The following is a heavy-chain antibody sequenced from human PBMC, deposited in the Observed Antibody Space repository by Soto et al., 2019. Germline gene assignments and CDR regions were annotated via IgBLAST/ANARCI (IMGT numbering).Heavy chain of an antibody. V-gene: IGHV1-18*01. J-gene: IGHJ1*01. D-gene: IGHD2-15*01. Sequence: GASVKVSCKASGYTFTSYGISCVRQAPGQGLEWMGWISAYNGNTNYAQKLQGRVTMTTDTSTSTAYMELRSLRSDDTAVYYCARAVAHCSGGSCYYVEWLNQSIPEYFQHWGQGTLVTVSS. CDR2: ISAYNGNT. CDR1: GYTFTSYG. CDR3: ARAVAHCSGGSCYYVEWLNQSIPEYFQH.